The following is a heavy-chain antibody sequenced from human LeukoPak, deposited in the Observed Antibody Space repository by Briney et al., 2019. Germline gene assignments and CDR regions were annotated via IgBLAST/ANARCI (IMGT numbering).Heavy chain of an antibody. CDR1: GYTFTSYA. Sequence: GASVKVSCKASGYTFTSYAMNWVRQAPGQGLEWMGWINTNTGNPTYAQGFTGRFVSSLDTSVSTAYLQISSLKAEDTAVYYCARDSIMITFGGVIVYFDYWGQGTLVTVSS. V-gene: IGHV7-4-1*02. D-gene: IGHD3-16*02. J-gene: IGHJ4*02. CDR2: INTNTGNP. CDR3: ARDSIMITFGGVIVYFDY.